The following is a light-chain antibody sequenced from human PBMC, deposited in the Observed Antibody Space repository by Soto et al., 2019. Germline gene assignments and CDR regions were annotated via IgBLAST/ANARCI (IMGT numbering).Light chain of an antibody. CDR3: CSYAGSYIF. CDR2: GNI. J-gene: IGLJ1*01. V-gene: IGLV1-40*01. Sequence: QPVLTQPPSVSGAPGQRVTISCTGSSSNIGAGYDVHWYQQRPGTAPKLLIFGNINRPSGVPDRFSGSKSGNTASLTISGLQAEDEADYYCCSYAGSYIFFGTGTEVTVL. CDR1: SSNIGAGYD.